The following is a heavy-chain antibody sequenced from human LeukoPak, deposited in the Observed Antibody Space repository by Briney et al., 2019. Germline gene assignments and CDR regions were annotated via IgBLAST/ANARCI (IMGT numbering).Heavy chain of an antibody. Sequence: PGGSLRLSCAASGFTFSSYAMSWVRQAPGKGLEWVSAISGSGGSTYYADSVKGRFTISRDNSKNTLFLQMNSLRAEDTAVYYCAKAASQGYTYGYLFDYWGQGTLVTVSS. V-gene: IGHV3-23*01. CDR3: AKAASQGYTYGYLFDY. J-gene: IGHJ4*02. CDR1: GFTFSSYA. CDR2: ISGSGGST. D-gene: IGHD5-18*01.